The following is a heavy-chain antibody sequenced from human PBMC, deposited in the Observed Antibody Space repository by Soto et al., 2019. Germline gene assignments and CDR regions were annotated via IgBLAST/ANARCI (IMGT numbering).Heavy chain of an antibody. Sequence: EVQLLQSGGGVVKPGGSLRLSCAASGFTFDDYAMHWVRQAPGKGLEWVSLISWDGANTRYTDSVKGRFTISRDNSRNFVYLQMNSLRLEDTALYFCAKDSTPGGMDVWGQGTTVTVS. V-gene: IGHV3-43D*04. CDR3: AKDSTPGGMDV. J-gene: IGHJ6*02. CDR1: GFTFDDYA. CDR2: ISWDGANT.